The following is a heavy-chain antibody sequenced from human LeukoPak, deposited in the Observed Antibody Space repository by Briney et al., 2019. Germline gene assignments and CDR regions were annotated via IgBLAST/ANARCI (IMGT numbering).Heavy chain of an antibody. CDR2: ISYDGTIK. CDR3: AKYGMTTVTYIDY. V-gene: IGHV3-30*18. D-gene: IGHD4-17*01. Sequence: GGSLRLSCAASGFTFSHHAMHWVRQAPGKGLEWVAVISYDGTIKYYADSVKGRFTISRDSSKNTLCLQMNSLRAEDTAVYYCAKYGMTTVTYIDYWGQGTLVTVSS. J-gene: IGHJ4*02. CDR1: GFTFSHHA.